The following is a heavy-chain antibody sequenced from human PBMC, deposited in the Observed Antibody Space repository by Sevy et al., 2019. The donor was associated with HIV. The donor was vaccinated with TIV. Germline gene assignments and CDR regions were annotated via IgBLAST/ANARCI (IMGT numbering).Heavy chain of an antibody. D-gene: IGHD2-2*01. J-gene: IGHJ6*02. V-gene: IGHV3-33*01. Sequence: GGFLRLSCAASGFTFSNYGIHWVRQPPGKGLEWVEVIWSDGNKKYYADSVKGRFTISRDNSKNTLFLQMNSLRAEDTAVYYCARGPLRYCTSTSCYEGDYYYYGMDVWGQGTTVTVSS. CDR1: GFTFSNYG. CDR2: IWSDGNKK. CDR3: ARGPLRYCTSTSCYEGDYYYYGMDV.